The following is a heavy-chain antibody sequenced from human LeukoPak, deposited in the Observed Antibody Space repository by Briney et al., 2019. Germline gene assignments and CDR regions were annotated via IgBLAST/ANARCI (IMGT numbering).Heavy chain of an antibody. CDR2: ISYDGSNK. CDR1: GFTFSNYG. J-gene: IGHJ4*02. V-gene: IGHV3-30-3*01. Sequence: GRSLRLSCAASGFTFSNYGAHWVRQAPGKGLEWVAVISYDGSNKYYADSVKGRFTISRDNSKNTLYLQMNSLRAEDTAVYYCASRTGSWYFFDYWGLGTLVIVSS. D-gene: IGHD6-13*01. CDR3: ASRTGSWYFFDY.